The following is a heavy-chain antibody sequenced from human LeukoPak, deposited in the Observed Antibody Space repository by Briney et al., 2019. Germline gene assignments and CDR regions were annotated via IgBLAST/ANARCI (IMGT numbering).Heavy chain of an antibody. CDR2: ISAYNGNP. Sequence: ASVKVSCKASGYTFTRYGIRWVRRAPGQGLERMGWISAYNGNPNSAQKLQGRVTMTPDTSTSTAYMELRSLRSDDTAVYYGARDPPYSGNFDPWGQGTLVTVSS. CDR3: ARDPPYSGNFDP. CDR1: GYTFTRYG. D-gene: IGHD1-26*01. J-gene: IGHJ5*02. V-gene: IGHV1-18*01.